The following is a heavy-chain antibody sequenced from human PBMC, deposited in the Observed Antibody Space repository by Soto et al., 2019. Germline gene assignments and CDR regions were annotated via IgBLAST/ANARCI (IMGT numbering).Heavy chain of an antibody. V-gene: IGHV3-23*01. CDR3: AKDRTAAARNFDY. Sequence: PGGSLRLSCAVSGFTFSNHAMSWVRQAPGKGLEWVSAISTAVGATYYADSVKGRFTISRDDSNNTLFLQMNSLRAEDTAVYYCAKDRTAAARNFDYWGQGTMVTVYS. CDR1: GFTFSNHA. D-gene: IGHD6-13*01. J-gene: IGHJ4*02. CDR2: ISTAVGAT.